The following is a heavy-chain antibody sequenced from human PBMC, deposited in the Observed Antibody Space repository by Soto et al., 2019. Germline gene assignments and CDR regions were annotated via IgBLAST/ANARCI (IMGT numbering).Heavy chain of an antibody. V-gene: IGHV1-18*01. Sequence: QVQLAQSGAEVKKPGASVKVSCKASGYSFTSYGISWVRQAPGQGLEWMGWISAYNGNRKYAQKFQGRVTMTTDTTTSTAYMELRSLRSDGTAVYYCARDLGGFPDYWGQGTLVTVSS. CDR1: GYSFTSYG. J-gene: IGHJ4*02. D-gene: IGHD5-12*01. CDR2: ISAYNGNR. CDR3: ARDLGGFPDY.